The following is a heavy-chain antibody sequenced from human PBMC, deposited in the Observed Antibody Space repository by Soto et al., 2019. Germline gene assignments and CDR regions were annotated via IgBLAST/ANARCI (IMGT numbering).Heavy chain of an antibody. CDR3: ARRGYSTSSLGPFDD. CDR2: IHYSGST. CDR1: GGSISSHC. V-gene: IGHV4-59*11. Sequence: SETLSLTCVVSGGSISSHCWSWIRQPPGSGLEWIGFIHYSGSTQYSPSLKSRVTMSVDTSKNQFSLNLSPVTAADTAFYFCARRGYSTSSLGPFDDWGQGIMVTVSS. J-gene: IGHJ4*02. D-gene: IGHD6-25*01.